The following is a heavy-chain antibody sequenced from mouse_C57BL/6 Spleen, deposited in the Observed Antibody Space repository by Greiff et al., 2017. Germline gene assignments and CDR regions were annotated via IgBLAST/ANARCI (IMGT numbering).Heavy chain of an antibody. D-gene: IGHD1-1*01. CDR1: GYSITSGYY. Sequence: VQLKESGPGLVKPSQSLSLTCSVTGYSITSGYYWNWIRQFPGNKLEWMGYISYDGSNNYNPSLKNRISITRDTSKNQFFLKLNSVTTEDTATYYCARDPAYGNYYAMDYWGQGTSVTVSS. V-gene: IGHV3-6*01. CDR2: ISYDGSN. J-gene: IGHJ4*01. CDR3: ARDPAYGNYYAMDY.